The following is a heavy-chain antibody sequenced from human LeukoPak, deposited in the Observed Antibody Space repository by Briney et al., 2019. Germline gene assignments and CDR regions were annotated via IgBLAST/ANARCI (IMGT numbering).Heavy chain of an antibody. D-gene: IGHD6-13*01. J-gene: IGHJ4*02. CDR2: INWNGGST. CDR1: GFTFDDYG. V-gene: IGHV3-20*04. CDR3: ARGTLKAAATDFDY. Sequence: PGGSLRLSCAASGFTFDDYGMSWVRQAPGKGLEWVSGINWNGGSTGYADSVKGRFTISRDNAKNSLYQQMNSLRAEDTALYYCARGTLKAAATDFDYWGQGTLVTVSS.